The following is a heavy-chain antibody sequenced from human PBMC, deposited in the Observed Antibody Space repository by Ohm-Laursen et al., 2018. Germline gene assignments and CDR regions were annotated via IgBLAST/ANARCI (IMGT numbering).Heavy chain of an antibody. CDR1: GFTFSTYW. CDR3: ARAARLASFDC. CDR2: INSDGSTT. J-gene: IGHJ4*02. Sequence: SLRLSCAASGFTFSTYWMHWVRQAPGKGLVWVSRINSDGSTTDYADSVKGRFTISRDNAKNTLYLQMNSLRAEDTAVYYCARAARLASFDCWGQGTLVTVSS. V-gene: IGHV3-74*01. D-gene: IGHD6-25*01.